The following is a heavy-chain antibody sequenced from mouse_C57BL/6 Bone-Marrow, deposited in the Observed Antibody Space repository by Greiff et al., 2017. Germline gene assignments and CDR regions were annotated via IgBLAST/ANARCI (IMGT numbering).Heavy chain of an antibody. J-gene: IGHJ2*01. D-gene: IGHD4-1*01. CDR3: ARSGPLGRSFDY. Sequence: QVQLKQSGPELVKPGASVKISCKASGYTFTDYYINWVKQRPGQGLEWIGWIFPGSGSTYYNEKFKSKAILTVDPSSNTAYMQLSSLTSEDSAVFYCARSGPLGRSFDYWGQGTTLTVSS. V-gene: IGHV1-75*01. CDR1: GYTFTDYY. CDR2: IFPGSGST.